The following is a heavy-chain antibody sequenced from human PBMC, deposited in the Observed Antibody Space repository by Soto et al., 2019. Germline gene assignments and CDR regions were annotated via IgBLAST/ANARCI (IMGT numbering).Heavy chain of an antibody. J-gene: IGHJ6*02. Sequence: HPGGSLRLSCAASGFTFSSYGMHWVRQAPGKGLEWVAVIWYDGSNKYYADSVKGRFTISRDNSKNTLYLQMNSLRAEDTAVYYCATHCSSTSCSRKLRMDVWGQGXTVTVYS. D-gene: IGHD2-2*01. CDR2: IWYDGSNK. CDR1: GFTFSSYG. CDR3: ATHCSSTSCSRKLRMDV. V-gene: IGHV3-33*01.